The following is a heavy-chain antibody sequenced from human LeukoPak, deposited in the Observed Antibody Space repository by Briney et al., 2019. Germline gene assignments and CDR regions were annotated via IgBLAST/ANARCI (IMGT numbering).Heavy chain of an antibody. CDR3: ARDPGDILVAGTFDY. CDR2: ISWDGGGT. J-gene: IGHJ4*02. V-gene: IGHV3-43*01. D-gene: IGHD6-19*01. CDR1: GFTFSSYS. Sequence: GGSLRLSCAASGFTFSSYSMNWVRQAPGKGLEWVSLISWDGGGTYYADSVKGRFTISRDNAKNSLYLQMNSLRAEDTAFYYCARDPGDILVAGTFDYWGQGTLVTVSS.